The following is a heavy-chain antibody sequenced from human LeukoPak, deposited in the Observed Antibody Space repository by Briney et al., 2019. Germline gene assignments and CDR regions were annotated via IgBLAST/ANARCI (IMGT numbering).Heavy chain of an antibody. V-gene: IGHV3-23*01. Sequence: GGSLRLSCAASGFTFSSYAMSWVRRAPGKGLEWVSAISGSGGSTYYADSVKGRFTISRDNSKNTLYLQMNSLRAEDTAVHYCAKDRGGSGYFDYWGQGTLVTVSS. D-gene: IGHD1-1*01. CDR3: AKDRGGSGYFDY. J-gene: IGHJ4*02. CDR1: GFTFSSYA. CDR2: ISGSGGST.